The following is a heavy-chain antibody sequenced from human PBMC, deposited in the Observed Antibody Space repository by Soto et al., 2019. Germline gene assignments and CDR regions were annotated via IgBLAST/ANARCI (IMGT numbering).Heavy chain of an antibody. J-gene: IGHJ5*02. CDR2: IVQDGST. CDR3: AKDLRPDGVWDFDP. D-gene: IGHD4-17*01. CDR1: GFTFTTYS. V-gene: IGHV3-23*01. Sequence: EVQLLESGGVSVLPGGSLRLSCAASGFTFTTYSLSWVRQAPGKGPEWVSGIVQDGSTKYADSVRGRFTISRDNSKNTVVLQMFSLRGEDTDVYYCAKDLRPDGVWDFDPWGQGTLVTVSS.